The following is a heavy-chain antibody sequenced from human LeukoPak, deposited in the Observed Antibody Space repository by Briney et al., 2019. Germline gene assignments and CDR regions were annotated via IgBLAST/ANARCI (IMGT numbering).Heavy chain of an antibody. CDR2: ISSSSSTI. Sequence: PGGSLRLSCAASGFTFSSYSMNWVRQAPGKGLEWVSYISSSSSTIYYADSVKGRFTISRDNAKNSLYLQMNSLRDEDTAVYYCARGGYSSSPTPFDPWGQGTLVTVSS. D-gene: IGHD6-13*01. V-gene: IGHV3-48*02. CDR3: ARGGYSSSPTPFDP. CDR1: GFTFSSYS. J-gene: IGHJ5*02.